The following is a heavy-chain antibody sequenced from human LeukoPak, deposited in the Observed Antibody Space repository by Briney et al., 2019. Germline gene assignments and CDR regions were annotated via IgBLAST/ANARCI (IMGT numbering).Heavy chain of an antibody. Sequence: GSLTLSCAASGFTFSNAWMSWVRQAPGKGLEWIGSMYYSGSTYHNPSLKSRVTISVDTSKNQFSLKLSSVTAADTAVYYCARDREIVGALYAFDIWGQGTMVTVSS. V-gene: IGHV4-38-2*02. CDR1: GFTFSNAW. CDR3: ARDREIVGALYAFDI. CDR2: MYYSGST. D-gene: IGHD1-26*01. J-gene: IGHJ3*02.